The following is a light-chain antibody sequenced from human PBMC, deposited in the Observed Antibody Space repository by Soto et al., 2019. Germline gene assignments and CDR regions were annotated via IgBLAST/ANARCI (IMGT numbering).Light chain of an antibody. CDR1: SGHSSYA. Sequence: QLVLTQSPSASASLGASVKLTCTLSSGHSSYAIAWHQQQPEKGPRYLMKINSDGSHTKGDGIPDRFSGSSSGAERYLTISSLQSEDEADYHCQTWGTGIVVFGGGTQLTVL. CDR3: QTWGTGIVV. CDR2: INSDGSH. V-gene: IGLV4-69*01. J-gene: IGLJ7*01.